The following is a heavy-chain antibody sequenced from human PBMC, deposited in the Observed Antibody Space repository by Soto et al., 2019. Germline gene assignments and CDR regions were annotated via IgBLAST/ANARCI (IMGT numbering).Heavy chain of an antibody. D-gene: IGHD1-1*01. Sequence: EVQLLESGGGLVQPGGSLRLSCVASEFTFSNYAMNWVRQAPGEGPEWVSLISSSGGSTYYADSVKGRFSISRDNSKNTLYLQMNSLRVEDTAIYYCAKDIQGRGATTGDDAFDIRGQGTMVTVSS. CDR3: AKDIQGRGATTGDDAFDI. CDR2: ISSSGGST. CDR1: EFTFSNYA. V-gene: IGHV3-23*01. J-gene: IGHJ3*02.